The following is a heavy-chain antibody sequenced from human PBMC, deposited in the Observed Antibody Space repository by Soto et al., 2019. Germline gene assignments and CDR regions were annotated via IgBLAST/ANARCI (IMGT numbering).Heavy chain of an antibody. D-gene: IGHD6-19*01. CDR3: VRDQQWLLPVPLNFDY. Sequence: QIQLVQSGAEVKKPGASVKVSCKASGFTFSDYGFSWVRQAPGRGLEWMGWISAFNGETNYTQKSEGRVAMTTDAATTTAYMELRSLTVDDTGVYYCVRDQQWLLPVPLNFDYWGQGTVVTVSS. V-gene: IGHV1-18*01. CDR1: GFTFSDYG. CDR2: ISAFNGET. J-gene: IGHJ4*02.